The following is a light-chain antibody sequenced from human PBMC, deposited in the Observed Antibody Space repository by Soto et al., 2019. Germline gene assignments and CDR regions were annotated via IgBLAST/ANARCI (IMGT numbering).Light chain of an antibody. J-gene: IGKJ2*01. V-gene: IGKV1-33*01. CDR3: QQYDNLPYT. Sequence: DLQMTQSPSSLSASVGDRVTITCRATQDIHNYLNWYQQKPGKAPKLLIYDTSNLETGVPSRFSGSGSGTDFTFTISSLQPEDIATYYCQQYDNLPYTFGQGTNLEI. CDR1: QDIHNY. CDR2: DTS.